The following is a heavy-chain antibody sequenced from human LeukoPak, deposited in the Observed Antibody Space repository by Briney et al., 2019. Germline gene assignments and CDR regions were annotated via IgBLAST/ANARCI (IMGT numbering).Heavy chain of an antibody. CDR2: SHYSGST. CDR3: ARSPYSSNWYYLDY. D-gene: IGHD6-13*01. V-gene: IGHV4-30-4*07. Sequence: PSQTLSLTCAVSGGSISSGGYSWSWIRQPPGKGLEWIGYSHYSGSTKYNPSLKSRVTISVDTSTTQFSLKLSSVTAADTAVYYCARSPYSSNWYYLDYWGQGTLVTVSS. CDR1: GGSISSGGYS. J-gene: IGHJ4*02.